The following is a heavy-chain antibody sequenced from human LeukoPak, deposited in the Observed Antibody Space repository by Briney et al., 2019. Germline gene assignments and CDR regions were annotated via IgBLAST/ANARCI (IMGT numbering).Heavy chain of an antibody. Sequence: GASVKVSCKASGGTFSSYAISWVRQAPGQGLEWMGGIIPIFGIANYAQKFQGRVTITADKSTSTAYMELSSLRSEDTAVYYCARGDSVLLWFGELFNWGQGTLVTVSS. CDR1: GGTFSSYA. D-gene: IGHD3-10*01. J-gene: IGHJ4*02. CDR2: IIPIFGIA. V-gene: IGHV1-69*10. CDR3: ARGDSVLLWFGELFN.